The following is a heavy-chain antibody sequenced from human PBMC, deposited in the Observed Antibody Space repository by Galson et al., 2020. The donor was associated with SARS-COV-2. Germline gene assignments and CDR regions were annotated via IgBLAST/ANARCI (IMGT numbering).Heavy chain of an antibody. CDR1: GFTFSSYA. CDR2: IWHDGSNK. V-gene: IGHV3-33*01. D-gene: IGHD6-19*01. CDR3: ARDPYSSGWTNYYYFAMDV. Sequence: GESLKISCEASGFTFSSYAMHWVRQAPGKGLEWVAFIWHDGSNKYYADSVKGRFTISRDNSKNTLYLQMNNLRAEDTAVYYCARDPYSSGWTNYYYFAMDVWGQGTTVTVSS. J-gene: IGHJ6*02.